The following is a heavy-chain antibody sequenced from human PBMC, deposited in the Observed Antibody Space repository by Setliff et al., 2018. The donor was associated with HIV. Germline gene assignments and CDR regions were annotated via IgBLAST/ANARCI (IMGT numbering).Heavy chain of an antibody. D-gene: IGHD2-21*02. CDR2: INTHTGNP. CDR3: ARTAILQFNWFDP. V-gene: IGHV1-8*01. CDR1: GYRFTSYA. Sequence: ASVKVSCKASGYRFTSYAMNWVRQAPGQGLEWMGWINTHTGNPTYAQKFQGRVTMTRNTSISTAYMELSSLRSEDTAVYYCARTAILQFNWFDPWGQGTLVTVSS. J-gene: IGHJ5*02.